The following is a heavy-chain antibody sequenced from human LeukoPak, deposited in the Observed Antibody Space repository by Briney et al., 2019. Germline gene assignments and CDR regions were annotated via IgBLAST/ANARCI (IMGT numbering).Heavy chain of an antibody. Sequence: PGGSLRLSCAASRFTFSNYAMSWLPQAPGKGLEWVTDISGSGGSTSYADSVKGRFTISRDNSKNTLYLQMSSLRAEDTAVYYCAKDRRQPAATPTGVDYWGQGALATVSS. CDR3: AKDRRQPAATPTGVDY. J-gene: IGHJ4*02. D-gene: IGHD2-15*01. CDR1: RFTFSNYA. V-gene: IGHV3-23*01. CDR2: ISGSGGST.